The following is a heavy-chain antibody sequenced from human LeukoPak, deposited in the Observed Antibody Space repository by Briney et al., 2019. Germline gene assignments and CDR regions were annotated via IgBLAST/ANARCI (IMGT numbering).Heavy chain of an antibody. CDR2: MNPNSGNT. Sequence: ASVKVSCKASGYTFTGYYMHWVRQAPGQGLEWMGWMNPNSGNTGYAQKFQGRVTMTRNTSISTAYMELSSLRSEDTAVYYCARAPLYSSGWYHDYWGQGTLVTVSS. V-gene: IGHV1-8*02. D-gene: IGHD6-19*01. CDR3: ARAPLYSSGWYHDY. J-gene: IGHJ4*02. CDR1: GYTFTGYY.